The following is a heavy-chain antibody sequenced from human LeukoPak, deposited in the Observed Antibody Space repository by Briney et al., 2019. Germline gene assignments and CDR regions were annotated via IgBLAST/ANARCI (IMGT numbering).Heavy chain of an antibody. CDR2: ISGSSSYI. Sequence: GGSLRLSCAASGFTFSSYGMSWVRQAPGKGLEWVSCISGSSSYIYSADSVKGRFTISRDNAKNSLYLQMNSLTAEDTAVHYCVRAHHPGGWFDPWGQGTLVTVSS. D-gene: IGHD3-10*01. CDR3: VRAHHPGGWFDP. V-gene: IGHV3-21*01. CDR1: GFTFSSYG. J-gene: IGHJ5*02.